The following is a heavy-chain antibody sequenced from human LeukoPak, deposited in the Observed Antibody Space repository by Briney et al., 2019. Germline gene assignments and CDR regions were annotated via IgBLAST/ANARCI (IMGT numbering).Heavy chain of an antibody. J-gene: IGHJ6*03. CDR1: GYTFTGYY. D-gene: IGHD2-8*01. Sequence: ASVKVSCKASGYTFTGYYMYWVRQAPGQGLEWMGWINPNSGGTNYAQRFQGRVTMTRDTSISTAYMELRSLRSDDTAVYYCAREYCTNGVCYYADYYMDVWGKGTTVTVSS. CDR3: AREYCTNGVCYYADYYMDV. V-gene: IGHV1-2*02. CDR2: INPNSGGT.